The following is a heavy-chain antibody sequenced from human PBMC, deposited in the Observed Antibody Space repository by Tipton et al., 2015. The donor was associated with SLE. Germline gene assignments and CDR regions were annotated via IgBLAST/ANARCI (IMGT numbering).Heavy chain of an antibody. J-gene: IGHJ2*01. Sequence: TLSLTCTVSGGSISSSSYYWGWIRQPPGKGLEWIGYIYYSGSTNYNPSLKSRVTISVDTSNNQFSLQVSSVTAADTAVYYWARGLRYPNRDWYFDLWGRGTLVTVSS. CDR1: GGSISSSSYY. V-gene: IGHV4-61*05. CDR3: ARGLRYPNRDWYFDL. D-gene: IGHD1-1*01. CDR2: IYYSGST.